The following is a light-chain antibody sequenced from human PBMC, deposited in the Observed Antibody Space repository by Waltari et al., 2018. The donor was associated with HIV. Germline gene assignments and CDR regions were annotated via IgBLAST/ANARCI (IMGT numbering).Light chain of an antibody. CDR2: STN. J-gene: IGLJ3*02. V-gene: IGLV8-61*01. Sequence: QTVVTQEPSFSVSPGGTVTLTCGLSSGSVSTSYYPSWYQQTPGQSPRTLIYSTNTRSSGVPDRFSGSSLGNKAALTITGAQADDESDYYCVLYMGSGSCMFGGGTKLTVL. CDR3: VLYMGSGSCM. CDR1: SGSVSTSYY.